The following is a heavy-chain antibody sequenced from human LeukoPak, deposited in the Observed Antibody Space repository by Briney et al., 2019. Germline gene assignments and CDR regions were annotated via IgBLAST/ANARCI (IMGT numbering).Heavy chain of an antibody. Sequence: GASVKVSCKASGYTFTDYYMHWVRQAPGQGLEWLGWINPNSGGTNYAQKFQGRVTVTSDTSISTVYMELSRLRSDDTAVYSCARVTGEQHLPALPFQHWDQGTLVIVSS. CDR1: GYTFTDYY. J-gene: IGHJ1*01. CDR2: INPNSGGT. CDR3: ARVTGEQHLPALPFQH. V-gene: IGHV1-2*02. D-gene: IGHD6-13*01.